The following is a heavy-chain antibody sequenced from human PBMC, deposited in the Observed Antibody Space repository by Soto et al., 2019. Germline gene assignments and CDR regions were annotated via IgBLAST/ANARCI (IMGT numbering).Heavy chain of an antibody. D-gene: IGHD3-16*01. CDR1: GGSVNYLY. CDR3: ARHPAIAKFENGLDV. CDR2: IYYTGHT. J-gene: IGHJ6*02. Sequence: QLRESGPGLVKPSETLSLTCTVSGGSVNYLYWSWIRQPPGKGLEWIGYIYYTGHTLYSPSLKSVVTMSIDTFKKQFSLTLTSVTAADTAMYYCARHPAIAKFENGLDVWGQGTTVTVSS. V-gene: IGHV4-59*08.